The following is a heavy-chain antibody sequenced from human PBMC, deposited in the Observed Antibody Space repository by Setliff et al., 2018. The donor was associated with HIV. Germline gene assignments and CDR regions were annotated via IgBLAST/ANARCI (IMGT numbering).Heavy chain of an antibody. CDR3: ARVCPPVRYNFWSGYYPKAGYFDY. D-gene: IGHD3-3*01. CDR1: GGSISSGVYY. V-gene: IGHV4-31*03. J-gene: IGHJ4*02. CDR2: IHYSGSI. Sequence: SETLSLTCTVSGGSISSGVYYWSWIRHHPGKGLEWIGYIHYSGSIYYNPSLKSRVTISVDTSKNQFPLKLSSVTAADTAVYYCARVCPPVRYNFWSGYYPKAGYFDYWGQGALVTVSS.